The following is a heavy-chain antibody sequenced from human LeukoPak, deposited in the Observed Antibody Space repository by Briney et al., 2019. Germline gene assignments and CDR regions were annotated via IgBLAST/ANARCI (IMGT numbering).Heavy chain of an antibody. V-gene: IGHV4-34*01. CDR3: ARLIAAAGTSY. J-gene: IGHJ4*02. D-gene: IGHD6-13*01. Sequence: PSETLSLTCAVYGGSFRGYYWSWIRQPPGKGLEWIGEINHSGSTNYNPSLKSRVTISVDTSKNQFSLKLSSVTAADTAVYYCARLIAAAGTSYWGQGTLVTVSS. CDR1: GGSFRGYY. CDR2: INHSGST.